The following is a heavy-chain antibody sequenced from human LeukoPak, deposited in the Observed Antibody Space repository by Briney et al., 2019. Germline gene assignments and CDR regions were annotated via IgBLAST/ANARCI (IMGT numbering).Heavy chain of an antibody. D-gene: IGHD2-15*01. CDR1: GFTFSSYA. Sequence: HPGGSLRLSCAASGFTFSSYAMSWVRQAPGKGLEWVSSISGSGGYTYYADSVKGRFTISRDNSKNTLYLQMNSLRAEGTAIYYSAKVERVVAATPRYYYMDVWGKGTTVTVSS. V-gene: IGHV3-23*01. CDR2: ISGSGGYT. CDR3: AKVERVVAATPRYYYMDV. J-gene: IGHJ6*03.